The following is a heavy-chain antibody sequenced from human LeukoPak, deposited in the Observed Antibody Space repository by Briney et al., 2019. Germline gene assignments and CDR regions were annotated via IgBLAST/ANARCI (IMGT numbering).Heavy chain of an antibody. Sequence: SETLSLTCAVYGGSFSGYYWSWIRQPPGKGLEWIGEINHSGSTNYNPSLKSRVTISVDTSKNQFSLKLSSVTAADTAVYYCVRCIAVAGTEDYFDYWGQGTLVTVSS. D-gene: IGHD6-19*01. CDR2: INHSGST. CDR1: GGSFSGYY. V-gene: IGHV4-34*01. CDR3: VRCIAVAGTEDYFDY. J-gene: IGHJ4*02.